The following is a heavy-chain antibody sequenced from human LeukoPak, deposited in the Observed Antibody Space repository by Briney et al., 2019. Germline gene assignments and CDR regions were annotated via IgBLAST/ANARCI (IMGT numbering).Heavy chain of an antibody. CDR1: GYTFTSYG. V-gene: IGHV1-69*05. J-gene: IGHJ4*02. Sequence: SVKVSCKASGYTFTSYGISWVRQAPGQGLEWMGGIIPIFGTAQKFQGRVTITTDESTSTAYMELSSLRSEDTAVYYCASPRLTYSSSRPVFFDYWGQGTLVTVSS. D-gene: IGHD6-6*01. CDR3: ASPRLTYSSSRPVFFDY. CDR2: IIPIFGT.